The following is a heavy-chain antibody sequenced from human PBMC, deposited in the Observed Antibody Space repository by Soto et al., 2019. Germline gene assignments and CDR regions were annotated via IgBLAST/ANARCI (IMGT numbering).Heavy chain of an antibody. CDR2: IKSKTDGGTT. J-gene: IGHJ4*02. Sequence: EVPLVESGGGLVKPGGSLRLSCAASGFTFSNAWMNWVRQAPGKGLEWVGRIKSKTDGGTTDYAAPVKGRFTISRDDSKNTLYLQMNSLKTEDTAVYYCTTAPGGVGYCSGGSCYRIDYWGQGTLVTVSS. CDR3: TTAPGGVGYCSGGSCYRIDY. D-gene: IGHD2-15*01. CDR1: GFTFSNAW. V-gene: IGHV3-15*07.